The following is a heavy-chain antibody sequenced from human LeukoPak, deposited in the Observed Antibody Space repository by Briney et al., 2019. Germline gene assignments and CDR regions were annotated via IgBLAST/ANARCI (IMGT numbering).Heavy chain of an antibody. V-gene: IGHV4-4*07. Sequence: SETLSLTCTVSGGSICSYYWNWLLQPAGKGLKCIGSIYASGSTNYNPSLNSRVTMSVDTSKNQFSLKLSSVTAADTAVYYCAREVAAAGTRVLDYWGQGTLVTVSS. J-gene: IGHJ4*02. D-gene: IGHD6-13*01. CDR2: IYASGST. CDR3: AREVAAAGTRVLDY. CDR1: GGSICSYY.